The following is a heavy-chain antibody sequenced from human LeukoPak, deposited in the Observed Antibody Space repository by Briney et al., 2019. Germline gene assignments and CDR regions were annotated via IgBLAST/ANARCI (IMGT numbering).Heavy chain of an antibody. CDR3: AKRGVVIRVILVGFHKEAYYFDS. CDR2: ISGSGGNT. J-gene: IGHJ4*02. CDR1: GITLSNYG. D-gene: IGHD3-22*01. V-gene: IGHV3-23*01. Sequence: GGSLRLSCAVSGITLSNYGMSWVRQAPGKGLEWVSGISGSGGNTYYADSVRGRFTISRDNSKNTLYLQMNSLRAEDTAVYFCAKRGVVIRVILVGFHKEAYYFDSWGQGALVTVSS.